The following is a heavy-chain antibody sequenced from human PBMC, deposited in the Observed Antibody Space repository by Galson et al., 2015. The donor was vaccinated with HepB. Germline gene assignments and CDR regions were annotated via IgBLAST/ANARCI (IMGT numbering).Heavy chain of an antibody. CDR1: GFTFSSYA. V-gene: IGHV3-30*04. D-gene: IGHD3-9*01. J-gene: IGHJ4*02. Sequence: SLRLSCAASGFTFSSYAIHWVRQAPGKGLEWVAVMSFDGANAYYADFVKGRFTISRDNSKNTLYLQLNSLGPDDTAAYYCARDRGGYYDVLTGYHVFDYWGQGTLVTVSS. CDR2: MSFDGANA. CDR3: ARDRGGYYDVLTGYHVFDY.